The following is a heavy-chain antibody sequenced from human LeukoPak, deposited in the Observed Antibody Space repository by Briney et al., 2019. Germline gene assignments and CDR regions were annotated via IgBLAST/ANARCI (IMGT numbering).Heavy chain of an antibody. CDR1: GYTFTSYA. CDR3: ARKYSDSSAYIFDY. J-gene: IGHJ4*02. CDR2: INAGNGNT. D-gene: IGHD3-22*01. V-gene: IGHV1-3*01. Sequence: GASVKVSFKASGYTFTSYAMHWVRQAPGQRLEWMGWINAGNGNTKYSQKFQGRVTITRDTSATTAYMEVSSLRSEDTAVYYCARKYSDSSAYIFDYWGQGTLVTVSS.